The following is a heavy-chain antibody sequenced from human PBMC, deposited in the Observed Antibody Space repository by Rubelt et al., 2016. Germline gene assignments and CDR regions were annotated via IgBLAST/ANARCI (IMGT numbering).Heavy chain of an antibody. V-gene: IGHV4-34*01. CDR2: INHSGST. D-gene: IGHD3-10*01. CDR3: ARHSDVSSDY. Sequence: GLEWIGEINHSGSTNYNPSLKSRVTISVDTSKNQFSLKLSSVTAADTAVYYCARHSDVSSDYWGQGTLVTVSS. J-gene: IGHJ4*02.